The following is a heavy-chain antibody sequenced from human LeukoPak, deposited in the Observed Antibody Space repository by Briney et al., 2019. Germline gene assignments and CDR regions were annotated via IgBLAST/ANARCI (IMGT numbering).Heavy chain of an antibody. CDR1: GFTFSSYW. V-gene: IGHV3-74*01. Sequence: PGGSLRLSCAASGFTFSSYWMHWVRQAPGKGLVWVSRINSDGSSTSYADSVKGRFTISRDNAKNTLYLQMNSLRAEDTAVYYCARARVYRGRKSYYYGMDAWGKGTTVTVSS. CDR2: INSDGSST. D-gene: IGHD2-8*01. J-gene: IGHJ6*04. CDR3: ARARVYRGRKSYYYGMDA.